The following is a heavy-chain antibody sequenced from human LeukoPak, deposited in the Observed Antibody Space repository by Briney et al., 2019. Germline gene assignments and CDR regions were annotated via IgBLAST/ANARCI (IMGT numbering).Heavy chain of an antibody. Sequence: SETLSLTCTVSGGSISSYYWSWIRQPPGKGLEWIGYIYYSGSTNYNPSLKSRVTISVDTSKNQFSLKLSSVTAADTAVYYRARLDYGFYFDYWGQGTLVTVSS. J-gene: IGHJ4*02. CDR1: GGSISSYY. CDR3: ARLDYGFYFDY. CDR2: IYYSGST. D-gene: IGHD4-17*01. V-gene: IGHV4-59*01.